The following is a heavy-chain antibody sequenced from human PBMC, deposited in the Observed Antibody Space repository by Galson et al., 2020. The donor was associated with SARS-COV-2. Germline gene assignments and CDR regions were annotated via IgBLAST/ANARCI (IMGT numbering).Heavy chain of an antibody. J-gene: IGHJ3*02. CDR3: ARVRVRGVILDAFDI. CDR1: GFTFSSYA. CDR2: ISNNGGST. D-gene: IGHD3-10*01. Sequence: GGSLRLSCSASGFTFSSYAIHCVRQAPGKGLEYVSAISNNGGSTYYANSVKDRFTISRDNSKNTLYLQMGSLRDEDMAVYYCARVRVRGVILDAFDIWGQGTMVTVSS. V-gene: IGHV3-64*01.